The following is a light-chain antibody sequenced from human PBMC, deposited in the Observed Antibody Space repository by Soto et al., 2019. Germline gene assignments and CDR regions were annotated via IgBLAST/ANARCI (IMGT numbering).Light chain of an antibody. V-gene: IGKV1-5*01. CDR1: QSISGW. Sequence: DIQMTQSPSTLSASVGDRVTITCRASQSISGWLAWYQQNPGKAPKLLIYDASTLESGVPSRFSGSGSGTEFPLPTGTLHPGVLATSYGQHYNIYLGTFGQGTRVDIK. CDR3: QHYNIYLGT. J-gene: IGKJ1*01. CDR2: DAS.